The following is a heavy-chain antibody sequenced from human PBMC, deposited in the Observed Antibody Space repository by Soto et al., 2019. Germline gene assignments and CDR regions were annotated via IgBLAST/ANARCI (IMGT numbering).Heavy chain of an antibody. CDR1: RGSFSGYY. J-gene: IGHJ4*02. Sequence: SETLSLTCAVYRGSFSGYYWSWIRQPPGKGLEWIGEINHSGSTNYNPSLKSRVTISVDTSKNQFSLKLSSVTAADTAVYYCARGLRASSGGYFDYWGQGTLVTVSS. CDR3: ARGLRASSGGYFDY. CDR2: INHSGST. D-gene: IGHD6-19*01. V-gene: IGHV4-34*01.